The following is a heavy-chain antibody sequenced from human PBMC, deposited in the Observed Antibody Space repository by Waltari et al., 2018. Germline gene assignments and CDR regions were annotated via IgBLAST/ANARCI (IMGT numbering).Heavy chain of an antibody. V-gene: IGHV3-48*03. CDR1: GFTFKNYE. CDR3: ASSNDTTGYYLDY. D-gene: IGHD3-9*01. Sequence: EVQLVESGGGLVQPGGSLRLSCVTSGFTFKNYEMNWVRQAPGKGLEWVSYISTGGSTIHQADSVKGRFTISRDNAENSLYLEMNSLRAEDTAVYYCASSNDTTGYYLDYWGQGTLVTVFS. CDR2: ISTGGSTI. J-gene: IGHJ4*02.